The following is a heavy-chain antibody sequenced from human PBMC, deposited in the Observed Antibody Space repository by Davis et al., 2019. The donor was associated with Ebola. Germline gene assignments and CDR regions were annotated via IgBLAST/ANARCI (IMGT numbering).Heavy chain of an antibody. Sequence: AASVKVSCKASGGTFSSYATSWVRQAPGQGLEWMGGIIPIFGTANYAQKFQGRVTITADKSTSTAYMELSSLRSEDTAVYYCARADPYDFWSGYYYYYYGMDVWGQGTTVTVSS. D-gene: IGHD3-3*01. CDR3: ARADPYDFWSGYYYYYYGMDV. CDR1: GGTFSSYA. CDR2: IIPIFGTA. J-gene: IGHJ6*02. V-gene: IGHV1-69*06.